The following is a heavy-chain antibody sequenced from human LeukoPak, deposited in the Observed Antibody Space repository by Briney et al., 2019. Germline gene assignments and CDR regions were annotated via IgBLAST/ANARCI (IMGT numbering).Heavy chain of an antibody. D-gene: IGHD3-22*01. J-gene: IGHJ6*03. CDR2: ISGSGGST. V-gene: IGHV3-23*01. CDR1: GFTFSSYA. Sequence: GGSLRLSCAASGFTFSSYAMSWVRQAPGRGLEWVSAISGSGGSTYYADSVKGRFTISRDNSKNTLYLQMNSLRAEDTAVYYCAKDGDSSGYYQRPSYYYMDVWGKGTTVTVSS. CDR3: AKDGDSSGYYQRPSYYYMDV.